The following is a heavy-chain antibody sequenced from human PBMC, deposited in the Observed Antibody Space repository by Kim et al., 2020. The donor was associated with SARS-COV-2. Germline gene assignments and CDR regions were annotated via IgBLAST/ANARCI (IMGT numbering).Heavy chain of an antibody. J-gene: IGHJ4*02. CDR2: T. V-gene: IGHV4-59*09. Sequence: TNYKRYLQRRVTISVDTSKNQFSLKLSSVTAADAAVYYCARGGSSGYYYGWGQGTLVTVSS. CDR3: ARGGSSGYYYG. D-gene: IGHD3-22*01.